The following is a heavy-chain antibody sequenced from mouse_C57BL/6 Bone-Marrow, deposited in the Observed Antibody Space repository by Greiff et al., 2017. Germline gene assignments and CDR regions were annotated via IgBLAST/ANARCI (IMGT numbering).Heavy chain of an antibody. CDR3: ARRDDYGSSYVVYYFDY. CDR2: IYPGSGST. CDR1: GYTFTSYW. V-gene: IGHV1-55*01. D-gene: IGHD1-1*01. J-gene: IGHJ2*01. Sequence: QVQLQQPGAELVKPGASVKMSCKASGYTFTSYWITWVKQRPGQGLEWIGDIYPGSGSTNYNEKFKSKATLTVDTSSSTAYMQLSSLTSEDSAVYYCARRDDYGSSYVVYYFDYWGQGTTLTVSS.